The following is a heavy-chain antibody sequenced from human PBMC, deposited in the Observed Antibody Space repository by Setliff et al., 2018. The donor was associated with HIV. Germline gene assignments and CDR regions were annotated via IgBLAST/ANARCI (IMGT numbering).Heavy chain of an antibody. CDR3: ARGRSCSSSSCYLVYYYYYGMDV. CDR1: GGSISSGGYY. CDR2: IHTSGNT. V-gene: IGHV4-61*02. D-gene: IGHD2-2*01. J-gene: IGHJ6*02. Sequence: SETLSLTCTVSGGSISSGGYYWSWIRQPAGKGLQWIGRIHTSGNTNYNPSLKSRVTISVDTSKNQFSLRLSSVTAADTAVYYCARGRSCSSSSCYLVYYYYYGMDVWGHGSTVTVSS.